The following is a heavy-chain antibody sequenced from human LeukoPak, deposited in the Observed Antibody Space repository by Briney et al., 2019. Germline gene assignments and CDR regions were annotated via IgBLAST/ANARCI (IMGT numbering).Heavy chain of an antibody. D-gene: IGHD5-12*01. CDR2: IDQDGSQK. Sequence: PGGSLRLSCAASGFTFSRYWMSWVRQAPGKGLEWVASIDQDGSQKNYVDSVRGRFTISRDNAKNSLYVQMNSLRAEDTAVYYCLVTTRSYAFDFWGQGTMVTVSS. J-gene: IGHJ3*01. V-gene: IGHV3-7*01. CDR1: GFTFSRYW. CDR3: LVTTRSYAFDF.